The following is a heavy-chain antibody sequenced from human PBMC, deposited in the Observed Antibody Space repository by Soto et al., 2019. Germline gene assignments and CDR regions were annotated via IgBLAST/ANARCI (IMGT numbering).Heavy chain of an antibody. CDR3: ARGGVDYYDSSGYYFSPYYFDY. Sequence: SLETLSLTCAVSGGSISSGGYSRSWIRQPPGKGLEWIGYIYHSGSTYYNPSLKSRATISVDRSKNQFSLKLSSVTAADTAVYYCARGGVDYYDSSGYYFSPYYFDYWGQGTLVTVSS. V-gene: IGHV4-30-2*01. CDR1: GGSISSGGYS. D-gene: IGHD3-22*01. CDR2: IYHSGST. J-gene: IGHJ4*02.